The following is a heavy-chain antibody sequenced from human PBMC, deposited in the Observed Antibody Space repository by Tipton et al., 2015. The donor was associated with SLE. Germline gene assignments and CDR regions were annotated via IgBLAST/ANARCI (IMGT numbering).Heavy chain of an antibody. CDR1: GFTFSDYY. J-gene: IGHJ6*03. V-gene: IGHV3-11*01. D-gene: IGHD5-12*01. CDR2: ISSSGSTI. CDR3: ARAVAYYYMDV. Sequence: SLRLSCAASGFTFSDYYMSWIRQAPGKGLEWVSYISSSGSTIYCADSVKGRFTISRDNAKNSLYLQMNSLRAEDTAVYYCARAVAYYYMDVWGKGITVTVSS.